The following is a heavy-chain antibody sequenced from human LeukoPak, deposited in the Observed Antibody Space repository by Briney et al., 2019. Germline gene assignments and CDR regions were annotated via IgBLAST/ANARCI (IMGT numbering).Heavy chain of an antibody. Sequence: SLRLSCSASRFTFTSYWMHWVRQAPGKGVVGVSRINSDGSSTSYADSVKGRFAISRDNAKNTLYLQMNSLRAEDTAVYYCVRQQLVRYYYYGMDVWGKGTTVTVSS. CDR3: VRQQLVRYYYYGMDV. CDR1: RFTFTSYW. CDR2: INSDGSST. V-gene: IGHV3-74*01. D-gene: IGHD6-13*01. J-gene: IGHJ6*04.